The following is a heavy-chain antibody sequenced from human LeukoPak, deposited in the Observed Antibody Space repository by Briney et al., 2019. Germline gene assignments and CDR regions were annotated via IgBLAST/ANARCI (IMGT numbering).Heavy chain of an antibody. V-gene: IGHV3-23*01. J-gene: IGHJ4*02. CDR1: GFTFSDVA. D-gene: IGHD5-18*01. CDR3: ATYRQVMLPFES. CDR2: IFQGGGEI. Sequence: PGGSLRLSCAASGFTFSDVAMIWVRQPPGKGLEWVSSIFQGGGEIHYADSVRGRFTISRDNSRSTLFLQMNSLRAEDTAIYYCATYRQVMLPFESWGQGTLVTVSS.